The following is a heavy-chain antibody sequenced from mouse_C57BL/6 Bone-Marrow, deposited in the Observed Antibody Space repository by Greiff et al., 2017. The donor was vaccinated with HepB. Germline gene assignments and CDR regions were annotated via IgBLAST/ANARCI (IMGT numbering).Heavy chain of an antibody. CDR1: GYTFTDYN. CDR2: INPNNGGT. V-gene: IGHV1-18*01. CDR3: ARGGVTTGAY. Sequence: EVQLQQSGPELVKPGASVKIPCKASGYTFTDYNMDWVKQSHGKSLEWIGDINPNNGGTIYNQKFKGKATLTVDKSSSTAYMELRSLTSEDTAVYYCARGGVTTGAYWGQGTLVTVSA. J-gene: IGHJ3*01. D-gene: IGHD2-2*01.